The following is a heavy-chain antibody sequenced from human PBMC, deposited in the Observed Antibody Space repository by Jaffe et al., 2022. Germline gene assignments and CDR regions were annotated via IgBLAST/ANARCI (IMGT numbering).Heavy chain of an antibody. Sequence: EVQLVESGGGLVQPGGSLRLSCAASGFTVSSNYMSWVRQAPGKGLEWVSVIYSGGSTYYADSVKGRFTISRHNSKNTLYLQMNSLRAEDTAVYYCARALWFGDYYFDYWGQGTLVTVSS. V-gene: IGHV3-53*04. CDR2: IYSGGST. CDR1: GFTVSSNY. CDR3: ARALWFGDYYFDY. J-gene: IGHJ4*02. D-gene: IGHD3-10*01.